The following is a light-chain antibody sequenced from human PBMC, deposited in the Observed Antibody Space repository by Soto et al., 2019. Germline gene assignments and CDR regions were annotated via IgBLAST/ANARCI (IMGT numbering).Light chain of an antibody. J-gene: IGLJ2*01. V-gene: IGLV3-25*03. CDR2: KDT. CDR3: QSADTSGSSVL. CDR1: TLPRQY. Sequence: SYELTQPPSVSVSPGQTARITCSGDTLPRQYVYWFQQRPGQAPVAIIYKDTERPSGIPERFSGSSSETAATLTISGVQAEDEADYYCQSADTSGSSVLFGGGTKLTVL.